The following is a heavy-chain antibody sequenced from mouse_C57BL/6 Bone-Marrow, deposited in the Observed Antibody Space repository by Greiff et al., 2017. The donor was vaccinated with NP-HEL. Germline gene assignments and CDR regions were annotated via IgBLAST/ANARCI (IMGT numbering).Heavy chain of an antibody. CDR1: GFTFSSYG. V-gene: IGHV5-6*02. Sequence: EVMLVESGGDLVKPGGSLKLSCAASGFTFSSYGMSWVRQTPDKRLEWVATISSGGSYTYYPDSVEGRFTISRDNAKNTLYLQMSSLKSEDTAMYYCARGSGYQGKPYAMDYWGQGTSVTVSS. CDR3: ARGSGYQGKPYAMDY. D-gene: IGHD2-2*01. J-gene: IGHJ4*01. CDR2: ISSGGSYT.